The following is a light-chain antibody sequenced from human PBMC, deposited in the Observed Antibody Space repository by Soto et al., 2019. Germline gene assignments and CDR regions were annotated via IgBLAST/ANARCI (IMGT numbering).Light chain of an antibody. CDR1: QGISSY. CDR2: AAS. J-gene: IGKJ1*01. V-gene: IGKV1-8*01. Sequence: IQMTQSPSSLSASVGDRVTITCRASQGISSYLAWYQQKPGKAPKLLIYAASTLQSGVPSRFSGSGSGTDFTLTISCLQSEDFATYYCQQYYSYPTFGQGTKVDIK. CDR3: QQYYSYPT.